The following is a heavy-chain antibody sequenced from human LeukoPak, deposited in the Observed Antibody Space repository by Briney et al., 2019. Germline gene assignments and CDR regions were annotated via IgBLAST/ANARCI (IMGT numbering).Heavy chain of an antibody. J-gene: IGHJ5*02. D-gene: IGHD6-13*01. CDR2: IYSGGST. CDR1: GFTVSSNY. V-gene: IGHV3-53*01. CDR3: AAGYSSSWYKTYNWFDP. Sequence: PGGSLRLSCAASGFTVSSNYMSWVRQARGKGLEWVSVIYSGGSTYYADSVKGRFTISRDNSKNTLYLQMNSLRAEDTAVYYCAAGYSSSWYKTYNWFDPWGQGTLVTVSS.